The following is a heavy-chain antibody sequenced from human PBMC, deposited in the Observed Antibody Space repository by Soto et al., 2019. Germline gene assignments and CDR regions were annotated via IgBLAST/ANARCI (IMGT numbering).Heavy chain of an antibody. D-gene: IGHD2-2*01. Sequence: ASVKVSCKAPGYTFTSYGISWVRQAPGQGLEWMGWISAYNGNTNYAQKLQGRVTMTTDTSTSTAYMELRSLRSDDTAVYYCARDFCRGVSCQGYYYYYGMDVWGQGTTVTVSS. CDR2: ISAYNGNT. CDR1: GYTFTSYG. V-gene: IGHV1-18*01. CDR3: ARDFCRGVSCQGYYYYYGMDV. J-gene: IGHJ6*02.